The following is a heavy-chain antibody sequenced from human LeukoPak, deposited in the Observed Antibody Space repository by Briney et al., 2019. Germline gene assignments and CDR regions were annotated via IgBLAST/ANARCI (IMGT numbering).Heavy chain of an antibody. D-gene: IGHD3-22*01. J-gene: IGHJ3*02. Sequence: ASVKVSCKASGGTFSSYAISWVRQAPGQGLEWRGVIIPIFGTANYAQKFQGRVTITADESTSTAYMELSSLRSEDTAVYYCARSYDTDAFDIWGQGTMVTVSS. CDR1: GGTFSSYA. CDR2: IIPIFGTA. V-gene: IGHV1-69*13. CDR3: ARSYDTDAFDI.